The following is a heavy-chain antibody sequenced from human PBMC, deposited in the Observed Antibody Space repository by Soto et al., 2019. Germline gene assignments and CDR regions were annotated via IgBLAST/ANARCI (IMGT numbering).Heavy chain of an antibody. CDR1: GCTFSTYA. Sequence: SVKVSCKASGCTFSTYAIRWVRQAPGQGLEWMGGIIPIVGTPHYAQKFQGRVTITADASTSTAYMELSSLRSEDSAVYYGAVDPWIQLWKFDYWGQGTLVTVSS. V-gene: IGHV1-69*13. CDR2: IIPIVGTP. CDR3: AVDPWIQLWKFDY. J-gene: IGHJ4*02. D-gene: IGHD5-18*01.